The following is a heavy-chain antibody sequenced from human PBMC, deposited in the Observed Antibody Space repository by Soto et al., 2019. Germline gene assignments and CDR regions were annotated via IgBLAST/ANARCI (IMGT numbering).Heavy chain of an antibody. CDR3: AIWQDSGYWPAGVDF. V-gene: IGHV1-18*01. Sequence: QVQLVQSGAEVKKTGASVKVSCKASGFTFTSYGFSWVRQAPGQGLEWMGWISAYNGHKNYAQKFQDRVTLTTDTSTSTVYMELRSLISDDTAVYYCAIWQDSGYWPAGVDFWGQGTLVTVSS. J-gene: IGHJ4*02. D-gene: IGHD6-25*01. CDR2: ISAYNGHK. CDR1: GFTFTSYG.